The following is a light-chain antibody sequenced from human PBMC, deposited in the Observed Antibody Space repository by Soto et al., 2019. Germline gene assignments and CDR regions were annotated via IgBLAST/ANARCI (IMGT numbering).Light chain of an antibody. CDR2: DVS. J-gene: IGLJ1*01. CDR1: SSDVGGYNY. CDR3: SSYTSSSTS. V-gene: IGLV2-14*01. Sequence: QSALTQPASVSGSPGQSITLSCTGTSSDVGGYNYVSWYQQHPGKAPKLMIYDVSNRPSGVSNRFSGSKSGNTASLTISGLQAEDEADYYCSSYTSSSTSFGTGTKLTVL.